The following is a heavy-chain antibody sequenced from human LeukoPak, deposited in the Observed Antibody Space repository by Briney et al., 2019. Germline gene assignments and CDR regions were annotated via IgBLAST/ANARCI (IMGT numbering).Heavy chain of an antibody. D-gene: IGHD6-13*01. CDR2: IYYSGST. CDR3: ARVKAAAGTSWYYMDV. V-gene: IGHV4-59*01. CDR1: GGSISSYY. Sequence: SETLSLTCTVSGGSISSYYWSWIRQPPGKGLEWVGYIYYSGSTNYNPSLKSRVTILVDTSKNQFSLKLSSVTAADTAVYYCARVKAAAGTSWYYMDVWGKGTTVTVSS. J-gene: IGHJ6*03.